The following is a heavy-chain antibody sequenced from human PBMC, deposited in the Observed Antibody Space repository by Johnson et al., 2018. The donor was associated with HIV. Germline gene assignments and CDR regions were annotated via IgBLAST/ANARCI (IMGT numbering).Heavy chain of an antibody. CDR2: IRSNAYGGTT. CDR1: GFTFGDYA. J-gene: IGHJ3*02. CDR3: TRAHVPRSWLVFAFEI. V-gene: IGHV3-49*04. D-gene: IGHD6-13*01. Sequence: VQLVESGGGLVQPGRSLRLSCTASGFTFGDYAMSWVRQAPGKGLEWVGFIRSNAYGGTTEYAASVKGRFTISRDDSKSIDYLQMNSLKTADTAVYYGTRAHVPRSWLVFAFEIWGQGTMVTVSS.